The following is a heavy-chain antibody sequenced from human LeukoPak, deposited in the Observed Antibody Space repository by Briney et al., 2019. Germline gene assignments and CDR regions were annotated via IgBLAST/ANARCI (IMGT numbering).Heavy chain of an antibody. V-gene: IGHV1-2*02. CDR2: INPNSGGT. CDR3: ARLSEIQSNYYAFDI. D-gene: IGHD4-11*01. Sequence: ASVKVSCKASGYTFTGYYMHWVRQAPGQGLEWMGWINPNSGGTNYAQKFQGRVTMTRDTSISTAYMELSRLRSDDTAVYYCARLSEIQSNYYAFDIWGQGTMVTVSS. CDR1: GYTFTGYY. J-gene: IGHJ3*02.